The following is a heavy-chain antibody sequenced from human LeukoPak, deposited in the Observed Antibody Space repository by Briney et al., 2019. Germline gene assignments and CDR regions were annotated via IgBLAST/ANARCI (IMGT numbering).Heavy chain of an antibody. CDR1: GYTFTSYG. V-gene: IGHV1-2*02. D-gene: IGHD6-19*01. CDR2: INPNSGGT. J-gene: IGHJ4*02. CDR3: FDYSSSNGGY. Sequence: ASVKVSCKASGYTFTSYGISWVRQAPGQGLEWMGWINPNSGGTNYAQKFQGRVTMTRDTSISTAYMEPSRLTSDDTAVYYCFDYSSSNGGYWGQGTLVTVSS.